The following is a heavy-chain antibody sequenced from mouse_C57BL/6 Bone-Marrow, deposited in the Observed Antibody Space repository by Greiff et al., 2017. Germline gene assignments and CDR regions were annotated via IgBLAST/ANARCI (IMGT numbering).Heavy chain of an antibody. D-gene: IGHD1-1*01. V-gene: IGHV1-81*01. CDR1: GYTFTSYG. CDR3: ARSLLLAY. CDR2: IYPRSGNT. Sequence: QVQLQQSGAELARPGASVTLSCKASGYTFTSYGISWVKQRTGQGLEWIGEIYPRSGNTYYNEKLKGKATLTADKSYSTAYMELRSLTSEDSAVYFCARSLLLAYWGQGTLVTVSA. J-gene: IGHJ3*01.